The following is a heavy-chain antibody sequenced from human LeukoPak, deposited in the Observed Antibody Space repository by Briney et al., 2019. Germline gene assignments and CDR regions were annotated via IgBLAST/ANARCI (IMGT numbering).Heavy chain of an antibody. CDR1: GFTVSSNY. V-gene: IGHV3-66*01. Sequence: PGGSLRLSCAASGFTVSSNYMSWVRQAPGKGLEWVSVIYSGGSTYYADSVKGRFTISRDNSKNTLYLQMNSLRAEDTAVYYCARDRSGSYLYYFDYWGQGTLVTVSS. J-gene: IGHJ4*02. D-gene: IGHD1-26*01. CDR3: ARDRSGSYLYYFDY. CDR2: IYSGGST.